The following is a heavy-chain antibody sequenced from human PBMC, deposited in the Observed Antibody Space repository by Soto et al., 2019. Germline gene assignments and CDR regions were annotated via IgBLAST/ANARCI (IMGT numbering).Heavy chain of an antibody. J-gene: IGHJ6*02. V-gene: IGHV3-33*08. CDR2: IWYDGSNK. Sequence: GGSLRLSCAASGFTFSSYGMHWVRQAPGKGPEWVAVIWYDGSNKYYADSVKGRFTISRDNSKNTLYLQMNSLRAEDTAVYYCARERRPYSSGWSQYYGMDVWGQGTTVTVSS. CDR1: GFTFSSYG. CDR3: ARERRPYSSGWSQYYGMDV. D-gene: IGHD6-19*01.